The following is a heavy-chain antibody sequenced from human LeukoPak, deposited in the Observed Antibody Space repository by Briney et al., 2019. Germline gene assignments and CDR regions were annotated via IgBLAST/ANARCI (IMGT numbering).Heavy chain of an antibody. J-gene: IGHJ3*02. V-gene: IGHV1-18*01. CDR2: ISAYNGNT. CDR3: ASPAAASGDDAFDI. CDR1: GYTFTSYG. Sequence: ASVKVSCKASGYTFTSYGISWVRQAPGQGLEWMGWISAYNGNTNYAQKLQGRVTMTTDTSTSTAYMELRSLRSDDTAVYYCASPAAASGDDAFDIWGQGTMVTVSS. D-gene: IGHD6-13*01.